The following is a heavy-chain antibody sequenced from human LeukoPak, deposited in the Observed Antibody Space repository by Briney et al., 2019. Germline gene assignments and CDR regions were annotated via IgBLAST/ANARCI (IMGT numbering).Heavy chain of an antibody. J-gene: IGHJ3*02. CDR1: GYTFTAYY. CDR3: ARLYRPIDAFDI. CDR2: INPNSGGT. V-gene: IGHV1-2*02. Sequence: ASVKVSCKTSGYTFTAYYLHWVRQAPGQGLEWMGWINPNSGGTSYAQNFQGRVTMTRDTSISTAYMELSRLRFDDTAVYYCARLYRPIDAFDIWGQGTMVTVSS. D-gene: IGHD1-26*01.